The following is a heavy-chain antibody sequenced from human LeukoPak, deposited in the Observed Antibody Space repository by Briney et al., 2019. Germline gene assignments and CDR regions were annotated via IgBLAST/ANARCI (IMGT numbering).Heavy chain of an antibody. CDR1: GDSISTSSYY. D-gene: IGHD3-22*01. CDR2: IYYSGST. J-gene: IGHJ4*02. V-gene: IGHV4-39*07. CDR3: ARDREDYDSSGYYYRAFDY. Sequence: SETLSLTCSVSGDSISTSSYYWGCIRHPPGKGREWIGTIYYSGSTYYNPSLKSRVTISVDTSKNQFSLKLSSVTAADTAVYYCARDREDYDSSGYYYRAFDYWGQGTLVTVSS.